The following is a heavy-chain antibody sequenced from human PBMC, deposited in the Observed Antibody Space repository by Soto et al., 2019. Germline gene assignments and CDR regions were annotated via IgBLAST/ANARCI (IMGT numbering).Heavy chain of an antibody. CDR3: AREVVVVPAAISYYMDV. CDR2: IIPILGIA. D-gene: IGHD2-2*01. CDR1: GGTFSSYT. Sequence: ASVKVSCKASGGTFSSYTISWVRQAPGQGLEWMGRIIPILGIANYAQKFQGRVMIIADKSTSTAYMELSSLRSEDTAVYYCAREVVVVPAAISYYMDVWGKGTTVTVSS. V-gene: IGHV1-69*04. J-gene: IGHJ6*03.